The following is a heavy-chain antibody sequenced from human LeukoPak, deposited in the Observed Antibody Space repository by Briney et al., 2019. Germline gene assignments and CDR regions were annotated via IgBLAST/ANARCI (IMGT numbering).Heavy chain of an antibody. V-gene: IGHV3-30*02. CDR1: GFTFSSYG. CDR2: IRYDGSDS. Sequence: PGGSLRLSCAASGFTFSSYGMHWVRQAPGKGLEWLAFIRYDGSDSYYTDSVKGRFTISRDNSKKTLYLQMDSLRTEDTAFYYCALLGVVIPPDTYDVWGQGTLVTVSS. J-gene: IGHJ3*01. D-gene: IGHD2-21*01. CDR3: ALLGVVIPPDTYDV.